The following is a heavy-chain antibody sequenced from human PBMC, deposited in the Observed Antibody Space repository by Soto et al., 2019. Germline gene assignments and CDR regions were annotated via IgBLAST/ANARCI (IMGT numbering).Heavy chain of an antibody. Sequence: AETLCLTCAVSGGSIRSSSWWRCFRQPPAKGLEWIGEIYQNGGTNYSPSLRSRVTLSVDKSKNQFSLRLNSVTAADTAVYYCASTWGSFLTGRADALDIWGQGTMFTVSS. CDR3: ASTWGSFLTGRADALDI. J-gene: IGHJ3*02. V-gene: IGHV4-4*02. CDR2: IYQNGGT. CDR1: GGSIRSSSW. D-gene: IGHD3-9*01.